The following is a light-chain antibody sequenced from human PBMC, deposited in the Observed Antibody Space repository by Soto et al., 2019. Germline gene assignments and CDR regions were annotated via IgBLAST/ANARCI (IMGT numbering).Light chain of an antibody. Sequence: QLVLTQSSSASASLGSSVSLTCTLSSGHSSYIIAWHQQQPGKAPRYLMKLEGSGSYNKGSGVPDRFSGSSSGADRYLTISNLQFEDEADYYCATWDSNTYVFGTGTKLTVL. CDR2: LEGSGSY. CDR1: SGHSSYI. J-gene: IGLJ1*01. CDR3: ATWDSNTYV. V-gene: IGLV4-60*02.